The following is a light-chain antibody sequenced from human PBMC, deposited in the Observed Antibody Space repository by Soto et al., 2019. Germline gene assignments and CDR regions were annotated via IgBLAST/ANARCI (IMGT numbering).Light chain of an antibody. Sequence: DIQMTQSPSSLSASVGNRVIITCRASQDIRNYLAWYQQKPGKVPKLLIYGASTLQSGVPSRFSGSGSGTDFTLTISSLQPEDVATYYCQKHNSAPLFGGGTKVEIK. CDR3: QKHNSAPL. J-gene: IGKJ4*01. CDR1: QDIRNY. V-gene: IGKV1-27*01. CDR2: GAS.